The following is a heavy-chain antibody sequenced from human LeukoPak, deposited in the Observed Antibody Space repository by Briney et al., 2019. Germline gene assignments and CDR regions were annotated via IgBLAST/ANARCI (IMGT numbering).Heavy chain of an antibody. CDR3: ARDFGLTYYYDSSGYPDY. J-gene: IGHJ4*02. V-gene: IGHV4-39*07. CDR2: IYYSGST. D-gene: IGHD3-22*01. Sequence: PSGTLSLTCTVSGGSISSSSYYWGWIRQPPGKGLEWIGSIYYSGSTYYNPSLKSRVTISVDTSKNQFSLKLSSVTAADTAVYYCARDFGLTYYYDSSGYPDYWGQGTLVTVSS. CDR1: GGSISSSSYY.